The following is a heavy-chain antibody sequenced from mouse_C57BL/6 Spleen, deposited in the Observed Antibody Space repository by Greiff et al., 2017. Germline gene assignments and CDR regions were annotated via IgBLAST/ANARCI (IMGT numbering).Heavy chain of an antibody. CDR2: INPNNGGT. V-gene: IGHV1-26*01. CDR3: ARSSRYDYLDY. D-gene: IGHD2-3*01. Sequence: VQLQQSGPELVKPGASVKISCKASGYTFTDYYMNWVKQSHGKSLEWIGDINPNNGGTSYNQKFKGKATLTVDKSSSTAYMELRSLTSEDSAVYYCARSSRYDYLDYWGQGTTLTVSS. CDR1: GYTFTDYY. J-gene: IGHJ2*01.